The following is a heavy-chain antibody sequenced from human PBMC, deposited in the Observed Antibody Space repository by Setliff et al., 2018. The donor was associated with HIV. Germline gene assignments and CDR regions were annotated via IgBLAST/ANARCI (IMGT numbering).Heavy chain of an antibody. CDR1: GGSISNYY. V-gene: IGHV4-59*01. D-gene: IGHD3-3*01. Sequence: SETLSLTCTVSGGSISNYYWNWIRQPPGKGLEWIGYIYYSGSTNYNPSLKSRVTISVDTSKNQFSLKLSSVIAADTAVYYCARIFGDQRYYYGMDVWGQGTTVTVSS. CDR3: ARIFGDQRYYYGMDV. J-gene: IGHJ6*02. CDR2: IYYSGST.